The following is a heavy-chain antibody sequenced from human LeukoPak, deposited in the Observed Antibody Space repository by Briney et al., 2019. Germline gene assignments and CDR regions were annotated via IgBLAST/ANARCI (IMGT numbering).Heavy chain of an antibody. CDR1: GFTFSSYA. J-gene: IGHJ4*02. CDR2: ISGSGGST. CDR3: AKKVLHYYGSGSYVDY. V-gene: IGHV3-23*01. D-gene: IGHD3-10*01. Sequence: GGSLRLSCAASGFTFSSYAMGWVRQAPGKGLEWVSAISGSGGSTNYADSVKGRFTISRDNSKNTLYLQMNSLRAEDTAVYYCAKKVLHYYGSGSYVDYWGQGTLVTVSS.